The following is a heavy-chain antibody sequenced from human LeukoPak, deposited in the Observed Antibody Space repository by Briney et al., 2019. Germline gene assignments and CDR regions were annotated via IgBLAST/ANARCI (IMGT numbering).Heavy chain of an antibody. V-gene: IGHV4-30-4*02. J-gene: IGHJ4*02. CDR3: ARGNTVTTVSVDY. Sequence: SETLSLTCTVSGGSISSGDYYWSWIRQPPGKGLEWIGYIYYSGSTYYNPSLKSRVTISVDTSKNQFSLKLSSVTAADTAVYYCARGNTVTTVSVDYWGQGTLVTVSS. D-gene: IGHD4-17*01. CDR1: GGSISSGDYY. CDR2: IYYSGST.